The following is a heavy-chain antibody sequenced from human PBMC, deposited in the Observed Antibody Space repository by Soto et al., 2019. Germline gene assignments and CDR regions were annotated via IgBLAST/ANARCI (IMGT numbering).Heavy chain of an antibody. J-gene: IGHJ6*02. D-gene: IGHD3-10*01. CDR3: ARELRYYYGSENYYYYGMDV. CDR1: GGSISSGDYY. Sequence: PSETLSFTCTVSGGSISSGDYYWSWIRQPPGKGLEWIGYIYYSGSTYYNPSLKSRVTISVDTSKNQFSLKLSSVTAADTAVYYCARELRYYYGSENYYYYGMDVWGQGTTVTVSS. V-gene: IGHV4-30-4*01. CDR2: IYYSGST.